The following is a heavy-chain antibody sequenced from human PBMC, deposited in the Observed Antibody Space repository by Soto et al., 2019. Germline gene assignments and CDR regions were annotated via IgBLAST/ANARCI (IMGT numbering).Heavy chain of an antibody. CDR2: MNPNSGNT. CDR3: ARGLNYDYIWGSYRYTGDVDY. Sequence: QVPLVQSGAEVKKPGASVKVSCKASGYTFTSYDINWVRQATGQGLEWMGWMNPNSGNTGYAQKFQGRVTMTRNTSISTAYMELSSLRSEDTAVYYCARGLNYDYIWGSYRYTGDVDYWGQGTLVTVSS. V-gene: IGHV1-8*01. CDR1: GYTFTSYD. J-gene: IGHJ4*02. D-gene: IGHD3-16*02.